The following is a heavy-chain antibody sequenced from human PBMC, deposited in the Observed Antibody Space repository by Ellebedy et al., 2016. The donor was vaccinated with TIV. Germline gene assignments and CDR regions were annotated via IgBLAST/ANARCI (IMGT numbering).Heavy chain of an antibody. V-gene: IGHV4-59*08. J-gene: IGHJ4*02. D-gene: IGHD3-22*01. Sequence: MPSETLSLTCTVSGGSISSYYWSWIRQPPGKGLEWIGYVYDSGSTNYNPSLKSRLTISVDTSKNQFSLKLSSVTAADTAVYYCARTYYYDSSGYPLFDYWGQGTLVTVSS. CDR2: VYDSGST. CDR1: GGSISSYY. CDR3: ARTYYYDSSGYPLFDY.